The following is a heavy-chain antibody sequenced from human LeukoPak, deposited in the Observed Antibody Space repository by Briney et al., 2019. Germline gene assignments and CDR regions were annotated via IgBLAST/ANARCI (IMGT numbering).Heavy chain of an antibody. CDR1: GFTFSSYW. D-gene: IGHD6-13*01. Sequence: GGSLRLSCAASGFTFSSYWMHWVRHAPGKGLVWVSRINGDGSSTTYVDSVMGRFTIPRDNAKNTLYLQMNSVRAEDTAVYYCARGNIAASGIHYWGQGTLVIVSS. J-gene: IGHJ4*02. CDR3: ARGNIAASGIHY. CDR2: INGDGSST. V-gene: IGHV3-74*01.